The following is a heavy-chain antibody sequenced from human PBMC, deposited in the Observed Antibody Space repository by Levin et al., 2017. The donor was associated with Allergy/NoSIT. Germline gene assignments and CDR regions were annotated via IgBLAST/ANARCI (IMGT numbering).Heavy chain of an antibody. J-gene: IGHJ4*02. V-gene: IGHV3-30*04. CDR2: ISYDGSNK. CDR1: GFTFSRYL. D-gene: IGHD6-6*01. Sequence: GGSLRLSCAASGFTFSRYLMHWVRQAPGKGLEWVAVISYDGSNKYYADSVKGRFTISRDNSKNTLYLQMNSLRAEDTAVYYCARDTIPFEYRAFDYWGQGTLVTVSS. CDR3: ARDTIPFEYRAFDY.